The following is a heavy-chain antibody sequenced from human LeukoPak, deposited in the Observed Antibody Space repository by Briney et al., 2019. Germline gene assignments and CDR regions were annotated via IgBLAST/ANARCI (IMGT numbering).Heavy chain of an antibody. CDR3: ALLAVASDFDY. J-gene: IGHJ4*02. CDR2: IHSSGTIK. Sequence: PGGSLRLSCAASGFSVSSNFMSWVRQAPGKGLERVSNIHSSGTIKYYADSVKGRFSISRDNAKSSLYLQMNSLRVEDTAVYYCALLAVASDFDYWGQGALVTVSS. CDR1: GFSVSSNF. D-gene: IGHD6-19*01. V-gene: IGHV3-48*03.